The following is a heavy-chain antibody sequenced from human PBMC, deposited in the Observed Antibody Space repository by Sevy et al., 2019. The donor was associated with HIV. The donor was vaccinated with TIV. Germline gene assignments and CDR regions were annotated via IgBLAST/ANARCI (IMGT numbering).Heavy chain of an antibody. CDR1: GFTFSSYA. J-gene: IGHJ5*02. D-gene: IGHD6-6*01. Sequence: GGSLRLSCAASGFTFSSYAMSWVRQAPGKGLEWVSAISGSGGSTYYADSVKGRFTISRDNSKNTLYLQMNSLRAEDTAIYYCASSKGPLGSSSVGWFDPWGQGTLVTVSS. CDR2: ISGSGGST. CDR3: ASSKGPLGSSSVGWFDP. V-gene: IGHV3-23*01.